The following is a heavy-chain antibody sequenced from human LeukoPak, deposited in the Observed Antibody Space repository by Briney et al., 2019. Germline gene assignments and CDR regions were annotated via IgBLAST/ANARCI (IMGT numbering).Heavy chain of an antibody. J-gene: IGHJ6*02. CDR3: CDGMDV. CDR2: INGTGSTT. Sequence: GGSLRLSCEASGFIFGNYYMSWVRQAPGKGLEWVAAINGTGSTTYHADSVKGRFTISRDNSKNTLYLQMNSLRSEDTATYYCCDGMDVWGQGTTVAVSS. CDR1: GFIFGNYY. V-gene: IGHV3-23*01.